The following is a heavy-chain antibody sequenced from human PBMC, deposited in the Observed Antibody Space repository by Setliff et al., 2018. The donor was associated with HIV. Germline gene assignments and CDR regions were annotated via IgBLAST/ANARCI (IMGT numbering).Heavy chain of an antibody. V-gene: IGHV4-39*01. CDR1: GGSISSGSYY. Sequence: SETLSLTCTVSGGSISSGSYYWGWIRQPPGKGLEWIGSIYYSGSTYYNPSLKSRVTISVDTSKNQFSLKLSSVTAADTAVYYCARHHDSDFSGDPDWFDPWGQGILVTVSS. D-gene: IGHD2-15*01. CDR2: IYYSGST. CDR3: ARHHDSDFSGDPDWFDP. J-gene: IGHJ5*02.